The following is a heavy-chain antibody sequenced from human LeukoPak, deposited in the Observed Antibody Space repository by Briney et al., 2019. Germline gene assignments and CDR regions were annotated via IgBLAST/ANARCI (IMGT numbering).Heavy chain of an antibody. D-gene: IGHD4-17*01. CDR3: ARGPTDFDY. J-gene: IGHJ4*02. CDR2: TKSKTDGGTT. CDR1: GFTFRNAW. Sequence: GGSLRLSCAASGFTFRNAWMSWVRQAPGKGLEWVGRTKSKTDGGTTDYAAPVKGRFTISRDNAKNSLYLQMNSLRAEDTAVYYCARGPTDFDYWGQGTLVTVSS. V-gene: IGHV3-15*01.